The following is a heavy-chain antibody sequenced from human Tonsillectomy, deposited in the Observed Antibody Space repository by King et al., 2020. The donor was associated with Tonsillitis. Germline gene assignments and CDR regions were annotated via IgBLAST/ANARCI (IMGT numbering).Heavy chain of an antibody. D-gene: IGHD6-6*01. Sequence: VQLVESGGGLVQPGRSLRLSCAASGFTFDDYAMHWVRHAPGKGLEWVSGISWNSGSIGYADSVKGRFTISRDNAKNSLYLQMNSLRAEDTALYYCAKVSGYSSSSDFYYWGQRTLVTVSS. CDR3: AKVSGYSSSSDFYY. V-gene: IGHV3-9*01. J-gene: IGHJ4*02. CDR1: GFTFDDYA. CDR2: ISWNSGSI.